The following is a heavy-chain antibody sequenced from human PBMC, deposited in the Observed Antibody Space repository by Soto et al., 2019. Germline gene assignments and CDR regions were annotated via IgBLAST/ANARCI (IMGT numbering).Heavy chain of an antibody. CDR3: ASSSLYGMDV. CDR1: VAPSAVVITT. Sequence: SETLSSPALSLVAPSAVVITTGVGSASPPGKGLEWIGNIYYSGNTYYNPSLKSRLIISIDTSKNQFSLKVGSVTAADTAVYYCASSSLYGMDVWGQGTTVTVSS. CDR2: IYYSGNT. J-gene: IGHJ6*02. V-gene: IGHV4-30-4*01.